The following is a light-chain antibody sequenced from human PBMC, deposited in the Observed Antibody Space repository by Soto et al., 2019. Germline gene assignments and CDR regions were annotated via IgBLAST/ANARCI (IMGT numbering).Light chain of an antibody. CDR2: EVT. CDR3: SSYTSSSTLVV. Sequence: QSALTQPASVSGSPGQSITISCTGTSSDDGGYNYVSWYQQHPGKVPKLMIYEVTTRPSGVSNRFSGSKSGNTASLTISGLQAEDEADYYCSSYTSSSTLVVFGGGTQLTVL. CDR1: SSDDGGYNY. V-gene: IGLV2-14*01. J-gene: IGLJ2*01.